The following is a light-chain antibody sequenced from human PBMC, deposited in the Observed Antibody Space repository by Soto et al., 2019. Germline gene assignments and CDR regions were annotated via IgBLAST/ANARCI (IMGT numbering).Light chain of an antibody. V-gene: IGKV3-15*01. J-gene: IGKJ4*01. CDR3: QQYNNWPLT. Sequence: IVMTQSPASLSGSPGERATLSCRASQSVSSNLAWYQQKPGQAPRLLIYGASTRATGIPARFSGSGSGTEFTLTISSLQSEDFPVYYCQQYNNWPLTFGGGTKVEIX. CDR1: QSVSSN. CDR2: GAS.